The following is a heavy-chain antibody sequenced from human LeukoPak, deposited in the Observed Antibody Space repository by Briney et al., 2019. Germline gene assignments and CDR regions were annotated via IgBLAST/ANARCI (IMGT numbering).Heavy chain of an antibody. D-gene: IGHD6-6*01. Sequence: GASVKVSCKASGYTFTDYCMHWVRQAPGQGLEWMGWINPNSGGTSFAQKFQGRVAMTRDTSISTAYMELGSLRSDDTAVYYCARARWQLVPYFDSWGQGTLVTVSS. CDR1: GYTFTDYC. V-gene: IGHV1-2*02. J-gene: IGHJ4*02. CDR2: INPNSGGT. CDR3: ARARWQLVPYFDS.